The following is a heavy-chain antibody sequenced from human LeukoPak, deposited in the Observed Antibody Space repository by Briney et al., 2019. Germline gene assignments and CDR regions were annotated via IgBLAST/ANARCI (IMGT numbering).Heavy chain of an antibody. J-gene: IGHJ1*01. Sequence: PGRSLRLSCAASGFTFSSYAMHWVRQAPGKGLELVAVISYDGRNKYYADSVKCRFTISRDNSKNTLYLQMNSLRAEDTAIYYCAKDRYGGNSVIFSEYFQHWGQGTLVTVSS. CDR1: GFTFSSYA. CDR3: AKDRYGGNSVIFSEYFQH. D-gene: IGHD4-23*01. V-gene: IGHV3-30*04. CDR2: ISYDGRNK.